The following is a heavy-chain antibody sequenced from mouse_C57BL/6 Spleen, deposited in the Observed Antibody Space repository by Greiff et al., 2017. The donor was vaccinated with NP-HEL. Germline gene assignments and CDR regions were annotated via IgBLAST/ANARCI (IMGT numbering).Heavy chain of an antibody. CDR1: GYTFTSYW. J-gene: IGHJ2*01. Sequence: QVQLKQPGAELVKPGASVKLSCKASGYTFTSYWMHWVKQRPGQGLEWIGMIHPNSGSTNYNEKFKSKATLTVDKSSSTAYMQLSSLTSEDSAVYYCARNWGYFDYWGQGTTLTVSS. CDR2: IHPNSGST. D-gene: IGHD4-1*01. CDR3: ARNWGYFDY. V-gene: IGHV1-64*01.